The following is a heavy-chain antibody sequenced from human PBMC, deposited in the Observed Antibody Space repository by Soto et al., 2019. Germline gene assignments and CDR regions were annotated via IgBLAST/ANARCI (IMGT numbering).Heavy chain of an antibody. Sequence: QVQLQESGPGLVKPSQTLSLTCTVSGGSISSGGYYWSWIRQHPGKGLEWIGYIYYNGSTYYNPSLKSRGTISVDTSKNQFSLKLSSVTAADTAVYYCARAYYDFWSGYFCGFDPWGQGTLVTVSS. CDR2: IYYNGST. CDR3: ARAYYDFWSGYFCGFDP. V-gene: IGHV4-31*03. J-gene: IGHJ5*02. D-gene: IGHD3-3*01. CDR1: GGSISSGGYY.